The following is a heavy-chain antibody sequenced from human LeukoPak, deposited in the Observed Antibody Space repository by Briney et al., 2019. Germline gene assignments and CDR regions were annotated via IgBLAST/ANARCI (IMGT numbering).Heavy chain of an antibody. CDR3: ARDWYDY. CDR2: IGGSGSYT. Sequence: GGSLRLSCAASGFTFSTYAMIWVRQAPGRGLEWVSVIGGSGSYTYYADSVKGRFTISRDNSKDTLYLQMNSLRPEDTAVYYCARDWYDYWGQGTLVTVSS. D-gene: IGHD6-13*01. J-gene: IGHJ4*02. V-gene: IGHV3-23*01. CDR1: GFTFSTYA.